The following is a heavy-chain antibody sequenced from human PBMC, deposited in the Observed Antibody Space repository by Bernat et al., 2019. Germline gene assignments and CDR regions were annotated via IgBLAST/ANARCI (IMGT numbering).Heavy chain of an antibody. CDR3: ARGPLGVATIFHYYYYMDV. J-gene: IGHJ6*03. D-gene: IGHD5-12*01. CDR2: IWYDGSNK. V-gene: IGHV3-33*01. Sequence: QVQLVESGGGVVQPGRSLRLSCAASGFTFSSYGMHWVRQAPGKGLEWVAVIWYDGSNKYYADSVKDRFTISRDNSKNTLYLQMNSLRAEDTAVYYCARGPLGVATIFHYYYYMDVWGKGTTVTVSS. CDR1: GFTFSSYG.